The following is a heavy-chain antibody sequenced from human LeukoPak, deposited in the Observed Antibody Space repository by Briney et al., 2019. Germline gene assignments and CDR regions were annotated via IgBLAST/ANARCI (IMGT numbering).Heavy chain of an antibody. CDR3: ARPKDDFWSGQIFDS. J-gene: IGHJ4*02. CDR1: GYTFTSYY. D-gene: IGHD3-3*01. V-gene: IGHV1-46*01. Sequence: ASAKVSCKASGYTFTSYYIHWVRQAPGQGLEWMGIINPRGGSTSYAQKFHGRVTVTRDTSTSTVYMELSSLRSDDTAVYYCARPKDDFWSGQIFDSWGQGILVTVSS. CDR2: INPRGGST.